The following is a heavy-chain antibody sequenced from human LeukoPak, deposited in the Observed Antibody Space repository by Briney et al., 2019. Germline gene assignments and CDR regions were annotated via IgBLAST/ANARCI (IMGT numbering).Heavy chain of an antibody. J-gene: IGHJ4*02. CDR3: ARDHPDDDFWSGYSYFDY. D-gene: IGHD3-3*01. CDR2: ISSSGSTI. V-gene: IGHV3-11*01. CDR1: GGSFSDYY. Sequence: LSLTCAVYGGSFSDYYMSWIRQAPGKGLEWVSYISSSGSTIYYADSVKGRFTISRDNAKNSLYLQMNSLRAEDTAVYYCARDHPDDDFWSGYSYFDYWGQGTLVTVSS.